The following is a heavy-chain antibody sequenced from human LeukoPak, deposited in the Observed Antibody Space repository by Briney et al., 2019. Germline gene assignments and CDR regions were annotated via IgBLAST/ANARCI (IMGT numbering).Heavy chain of an antibody. CDR3: ARDHSSSA. Sequence: GGSLRLSCAASGFTFSSYWMHWVRQAPGKGLVWVSRINNDGSTTSYADSVKGRFTISRDNAKNTLYLQMNSLGVEDTAVYYCARDHSSSAWGQGTLVTVSS. J-gene: IGHJ5*02. D-gene: IGHD6-6*01. CDR1: GFTFSSYW. V-gene: IGHV3-74*01. CDR2: INNDGSTT.